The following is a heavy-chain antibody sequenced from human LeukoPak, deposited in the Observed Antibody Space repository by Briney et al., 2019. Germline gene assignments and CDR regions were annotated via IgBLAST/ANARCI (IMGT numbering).Heavy chain of an antibody. V-gene: IGHV4-59*01. CDR2: IYYSGST. Sequence: KPSETLSPTCTVSGGSISSYYWSWIRQPPGKGLEWIGYIYYSGSTNYNPSLKSRVTISVDTSKNQFSLKLSSVTAADTAVYYCASSDTVTDANWFDPWGQGTLVTVSS. CDR1: GGSISSYY. J-gene: IGHJ5*02. CDR3: ASSDTVTDANWFDP. D-gene: IGHD4-11*01.